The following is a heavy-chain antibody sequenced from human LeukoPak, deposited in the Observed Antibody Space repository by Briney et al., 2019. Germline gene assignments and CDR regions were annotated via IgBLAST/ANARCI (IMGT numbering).Heavy chain of an antibody. D-gene: IGHD3-3*01. CDR2: ISGDGGST. V-gene: IGHV3-43*02. J-gene: IGHJ5*02. CDR3: AKGHRWSGYFDP. CDR1: GFTFDDYA. Sequence: PGGSLRLSCAASGFTFDDYAMHWVRQAPGKGLEWVSLISGDGGSTYYADSVKGRFTISRDNSKNSLYLQMNSLRTEGTALYYCAKGHRWSGYFDPWGQGTLVTVSS.